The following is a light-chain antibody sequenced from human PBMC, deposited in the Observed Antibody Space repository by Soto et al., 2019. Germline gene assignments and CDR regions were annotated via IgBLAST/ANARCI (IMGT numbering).Light chain of an antibody. J-gene: IGKJ1*01. CDR1: QTVNTY. CDR3: QLGYSNPWT. CDR2: AAS. Sequence: DIQMTQSPSSLSASIGDRVTITCRASQTVNTYLHWYQQKPGKAPKLLIYAASNLQSGVPSRFSGSGSGTNFTLSLNSLQPEDFATYYCQLGYSNPWTFGQGTKVDIK. V-gene: IGKV1-39*01.